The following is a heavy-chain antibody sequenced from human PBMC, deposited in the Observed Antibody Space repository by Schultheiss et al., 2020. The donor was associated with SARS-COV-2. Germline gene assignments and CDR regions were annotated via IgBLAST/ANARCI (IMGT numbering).Heavy chain of an antibody. D-gene: IGHD3-10*01. V-gene: IGHV3-13*01. CDR1: GFTFSSYD. CDR3: ARDDRHGSGSYAFDI. CDR2: IGTAGDT. Sequence: GGSLRLSCAASGFTFSSYDMHWVRQATGKGLEWVSAIGTAGDTYYPGSVKGRFTISRENAKNSLYLQMNSLRAGDTAVYYCARDDRHGSGSYAFDIWGQGTMVTVAS. J-gene: IGHJ3*02.